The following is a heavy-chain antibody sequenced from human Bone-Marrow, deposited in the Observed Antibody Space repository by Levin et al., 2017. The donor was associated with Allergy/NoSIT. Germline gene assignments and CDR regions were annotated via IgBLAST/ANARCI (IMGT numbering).Heavy chain of an antibody. Sequence: PGGSLRLSCAASGFTFDKYAMIWVRQAPGKGLECVSWISGNGGIIQYGDSVQGRFTISRDNSKKTLYLEMKSLRAEDTAVYYCAKRAFDFWGQGTMVTVSS. V-gene: IGHV3-23*01. CDR3: AKRAFDF. CDR1: GFTFDKYA. J-gene: IGHJ3*01. CDR2: ISGNGGII.